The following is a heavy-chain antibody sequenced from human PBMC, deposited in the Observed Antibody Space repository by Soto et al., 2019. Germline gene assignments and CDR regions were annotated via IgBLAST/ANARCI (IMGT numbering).Heavy chain of an antibody. Sequence: EVQLWESGGGLVQPGGSLRLSCAASGSTFSSYAMSWVRQAPGKGLEWVSVISGSGDSTYYADSVKGRFTISRDNSKNTLYVQMNSLRAEDTAVYYCARELGYCSGGSCYMDGDFDFWGQGTMVTVSS. CDR1: GSTFSSYA. V-gene: IGHV3-23*01. D-gene: IGHD2-15*01. J-gene: IGHJ3*01. CDR2: ISGSGDST. CDR3: ARELGYCSGGSCYMDGDFDF.